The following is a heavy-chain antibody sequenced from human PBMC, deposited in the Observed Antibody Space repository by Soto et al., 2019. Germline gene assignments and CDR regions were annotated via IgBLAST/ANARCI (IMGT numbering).Heavy chain of an antibody. Sequence: QVQLVQSGAEVKKPGSSVKVSCKASGGSFSRYGISWVRQAPGQGLEWTGGIIPMFGRTGYAQRFQGRVTMTADKATTTAYMELSSLRAEDTAVYYCGISPTGTPDNWVDPWGQGTLVTVSS. CDR1: GGSFSRYG. V-gene: IGHV1-69*14. CDR2: IIPMFGRT. CDR3: GISPTGTPDNWVDP. D-gene: IGHD1-7*01. J-gene: IGHJ5*02.